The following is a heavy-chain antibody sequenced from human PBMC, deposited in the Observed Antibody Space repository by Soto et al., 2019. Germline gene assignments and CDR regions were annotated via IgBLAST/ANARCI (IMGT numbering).Heavy chain of an antibody. CDR2: ISYDGSNK. CDR3: AKDGGATNFLDS. J-gene: IGHJ4*02. D-gene: IGHD1-26*01. V-gene: IGHV3-30*18. Sequence: QVQLVESGGGVVQPGRSLRLSCAASGFTFSSYGMHWVRQAPGKGLEWVAVISYDGSNKYYADSVKGRFTISRDNSKNTLYLQKKSLRAEDTVVYYCAKDGGATNFLDSWGQGPLFTVPS. CDR1: GFTFSSYG.